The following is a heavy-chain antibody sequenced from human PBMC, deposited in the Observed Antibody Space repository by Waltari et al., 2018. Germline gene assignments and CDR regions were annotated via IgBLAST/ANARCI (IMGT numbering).Heavy chain of an antibody. D-gene: IGHD5-18*01. CDR3: ARGTWIQLFDY. CDR2: INSDGRST. J-gene: IGHJ4*02. Sequence: EVQLVESGGGLVQPGESLRLSCAASGFTFSSYWMHWVRQAPGKGLVWVSRINSDGRSTSHADSVKGRFTISRDNAKSTLYLQMNSLGAEDTGVYYCARGTWIQLFDYWGQGTLVTVSS. CDR1: GFTFSSYW. V-gene: IGHV3-74*01.